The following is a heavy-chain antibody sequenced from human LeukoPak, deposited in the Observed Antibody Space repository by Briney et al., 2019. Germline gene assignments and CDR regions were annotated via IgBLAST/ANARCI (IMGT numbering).Heavy chain of an antibody. J-gene: IGHJ4*02. Sequence: PGGTLRLSCAASGFTFSSYGMSWVRQAPGKGLEWVANIKQDGSEKHYVDSVKGRFTISRDNAKNSLFLHMSGLRAEDTAVYYCASSFRDREEKIDYWGQGTLVTVSS. CDR2: IKQDGSEK. CDR1: GFTFSSYG. CDR3: ASSFRDREEKIDY. D-gene: IGHD1-14*01. V-gene: IGHV3-7*01.